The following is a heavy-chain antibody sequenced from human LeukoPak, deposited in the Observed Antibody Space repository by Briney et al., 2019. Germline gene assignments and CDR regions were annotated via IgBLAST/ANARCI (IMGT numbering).Heavy chain of an antibody. V-gene: IGHV4-4*07. D-gene: IGHD6-6*01. CDR2: IYTSGST. CDR1: GGSISSYY. CDR3: ARRHVEYSSSSDPYYFDY. Sequence: SETLSLTCSVSGGSISSYYWSWIRQPAGKGLEWIGRIYTSGSTNYNPSLKSRVTMSVDTSKNQFSLKLSSVTAADTAVYYCARRHVEYSSSSDPYYFDYWGQGTLVTVSS. J-gene: IGHJ4*02.